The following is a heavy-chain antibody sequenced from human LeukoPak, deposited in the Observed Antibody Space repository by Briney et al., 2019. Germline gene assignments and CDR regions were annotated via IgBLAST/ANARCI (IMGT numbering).Heavy chain of an antibody. J-gene: IGHJ4*02. D-gene: IGHD6-6*01. Sequence: SVKVACKASGGTFSSYAISWVRQAPGQGLEWVGGIIPIFGTANYGQKFKGRVTINADDSTSTAYTELSSLRSEDTDAYYCAGAPSYPARHQYYFDYWGQGTLVTVSS. CDR3: AGAPSYPARHQYYFDY. CDR1: GGTFSSYA. V-gene: IGHV1-69*01. CDR2: IIPIFGTA.